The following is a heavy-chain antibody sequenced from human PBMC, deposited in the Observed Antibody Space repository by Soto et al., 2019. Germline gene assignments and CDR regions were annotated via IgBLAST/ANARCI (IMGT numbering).Heavy chain of an antibody. CDR3: ARHGAYYFDY. J-gene: IGHJ4*02. V-gene: IGHV4-34*01. CDR2: LYQGLSI. Sequence: QVQLQQRGAGLLKHSETLSLTCAVYSESFSGYYWGWSRQPPGKGLEWIGELYQGLSIIYNPSLESQVTISGDSSKNHFSLKLRSVTAADTAVYYCARHGAYYFDYWGQGTLFTVSS. D-gene: IGHD3-16*01. CDR1: SESFSGYY.